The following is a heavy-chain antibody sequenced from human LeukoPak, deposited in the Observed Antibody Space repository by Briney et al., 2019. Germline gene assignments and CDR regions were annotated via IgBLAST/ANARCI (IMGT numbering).Heavy chain of an antibody. J-gene: IGHJ4*02. V-gene: IGHV3-23*01. CDR3: AKDRSLDYYDSSGYYHSSGYYFDY. CDR1: GFTFSSYA. Sequence: GGSLRLSCAASGFTFSSYALSWVRRAPGKGLEWVSGISGSGGSTYYADSVKGRFTISRDNSKNTLYLQMNSLRAEDTAVYYCAKDRSLDYYDSSGYYHSSGYYFDYWGQGTLVTVSS. CDR2: ISGSGGST. D-gene: IGHD3-22*01.